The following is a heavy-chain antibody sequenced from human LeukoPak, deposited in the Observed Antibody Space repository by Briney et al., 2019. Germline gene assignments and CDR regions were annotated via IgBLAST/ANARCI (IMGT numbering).Heavy chain of an antibody. CDR2: IIPIFGTA. Sequence: SVKVSCKASGGTFISYAISWVRQAPGQGLEWMGGIIPIFGTANYAQKFQGRVTITSDKSTSTAYMELSSLRSEDTAVYYCARDGPQLELGHDAFDIWGQGTMVTVSS. CDR1: GGTFISYA. D-gene: IGHD1-1*01. V-gene: IGHV1-69*06. CDR3: ARDGPQLELGHDAFDI. J-gene: IGHJ3*02.